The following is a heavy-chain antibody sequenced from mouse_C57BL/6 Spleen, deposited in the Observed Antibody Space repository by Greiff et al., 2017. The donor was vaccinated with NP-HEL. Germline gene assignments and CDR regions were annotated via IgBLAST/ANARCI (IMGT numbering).Heavy chain of an antibody. CDR3: ARRVFGRFDY. CDR1: GYTFTSYW. CDR2: IDPSDSYT. J-gene: IGHJ2*01. Sequence: QVHVKQPGAELVRPGTSVKLSCKASGYTFTSYWMHWVKQRPGQGLEWIGVIDPSDSYTNYNQKFKGKATLTVDTSSSTAYMQLSSLTSEDSAVYYCARRVFGRFDYWGQGTTLTVSS. V-gene: IGHV1-59*01. D-gene: IGHD1-1*01.